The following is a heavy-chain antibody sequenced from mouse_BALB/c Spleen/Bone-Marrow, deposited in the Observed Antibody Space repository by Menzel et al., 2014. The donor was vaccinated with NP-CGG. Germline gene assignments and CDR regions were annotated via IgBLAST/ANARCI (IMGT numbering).Heavy chain of an antibody. V-gene: IGHV3-6*02. CDR2: ISYDGSN. J-gene: IGHJ4*01. CDR3: AREGIYDGYWDYAMDY. CDR1: GYSITSGYY. D-gene: IGHD2-3*01. Sequence: EVQLQQSGPGLVKPSQSLSLTCSVTGYSITSGYYWNWIRQFPGNKLEWMGYISYDGSNNYNPSLKNRISITRDTSKNQFFLKLNSVTTEDTATYYCAREGIYDGYWDYAMDYWGRGTSVTVSS.